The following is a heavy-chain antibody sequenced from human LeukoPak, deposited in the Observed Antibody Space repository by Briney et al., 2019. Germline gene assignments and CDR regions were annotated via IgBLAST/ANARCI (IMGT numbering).Heavy chain of an antibody. D-gene: IGHD6-13*01. V-gene: IGHV3-53*01. CDR2: IYIGGST. J-gene: IGHJ5*02. CDR1: GFTVSSNY. CDR3: ARGYSSSLYSCFDP. Sequence: GGSLRLSCAASGFTVSSNYMGWVRQAPGKGLEWVSVIYIGGSTYYSDSVQGRFTISRDISKNTLYLQMNSLRAEDTAVYYCARGYSSSLYSCFDPWGQGTLVTASS.